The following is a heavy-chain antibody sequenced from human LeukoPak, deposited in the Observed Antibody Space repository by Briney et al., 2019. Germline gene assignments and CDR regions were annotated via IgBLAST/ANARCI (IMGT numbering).Heavy chain of an antibody. V-gene: IGHV3-74*01. D-gene: IGHD6-13*01. CDR1: GFTFTRYW. Sequence: GGSLRLSCAASGFTFTRYWMHWVRHTPGKGLVWVSRINPEGSGTGYADSVKGRFTISRDNAKNTLYLQMNSLRAEDTAVYYCARGASVAAAGASPGGRGTLVTVSS. CDR2: INPEGSGT. J-gene: IGHJ1*01. CDR3: ARGASVAAAGASP.